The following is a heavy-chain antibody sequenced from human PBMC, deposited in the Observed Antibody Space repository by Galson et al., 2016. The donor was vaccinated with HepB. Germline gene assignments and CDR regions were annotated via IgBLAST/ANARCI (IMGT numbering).Heavy chain of an antibody. CDR2: TWYAGSNE. Sequence: SLRLSCAASGFTFSSYGMHWVRQAPGKGLEWVAVTWYAGSNEYYADSVKGRFTISRDNSKNTLYLQMNSLRAEDTAVYYCASLGSLGSFSRGLYWGQGTLVTVSS. CDR1: GFTFSSYG. J-gene: IGHJ4*02. CDR3: ASLGSLGSFSRGLY. V-gene: IGHV3-33*01. D-gene: IGHD3-10*01.